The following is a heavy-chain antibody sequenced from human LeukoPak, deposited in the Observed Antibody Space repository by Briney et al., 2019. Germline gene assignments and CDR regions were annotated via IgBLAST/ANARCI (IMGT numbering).Heavy chain of an antibody. V-gene: IGHV3-33*01. CDR1: GFTFSSYG. D-gene: IGHD2-15*01. CDR3: ARGRVVVVAPIDC. J-gene: IGHJ4*02. CDR2: IWYDGSYK. Sequence: PGGPLRLSCAASGFTFSSYGMHWVRQAPGKGLEWVAVIWYDGSYKFYADSVKGRFTISRDNSKNTVDLQMSSLRDEDTAVYYCARGRVVVVAPIDCWGQGTLVAVSS.